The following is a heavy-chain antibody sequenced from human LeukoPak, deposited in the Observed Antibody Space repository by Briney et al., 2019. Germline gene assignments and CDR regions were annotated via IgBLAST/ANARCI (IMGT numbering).Heavy chain of an antibody. D-gene: IGHD1-26*01. J-gene: IGHJ4*02. CDR2: IYTSGST. CDR3: AREVGATDFDY. V-gene: IGHV4-4*07. CDR1: GGSFSGYY. Sequence: RASETLSLTCAVYGGSFSGYYWNWIRQPAGKGLEWIGRIYTSGSTNYNPSLKSRVTMSVDTSKNQFSLKLSSVTAADTAVYYCAREVGATDFDYWGQGTLVTVSS.